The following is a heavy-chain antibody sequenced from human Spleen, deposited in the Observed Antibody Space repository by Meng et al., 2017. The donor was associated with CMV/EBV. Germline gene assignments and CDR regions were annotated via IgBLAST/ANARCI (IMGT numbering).Heavy chain of an antibody. Sequence: ETLSLTCAASGFTFSDYNMNWVRQAPGKGLEWVSSISSSSSYIYYADSVKGRFTISRDNAKNSLYLQMNSLRAEDTAVYYCARTAYDSSGYDAFNIWGQGTMVTV. V-gene: IGHV3-21*01. CDR2: ISSSSSYI. CDR1: GFTFSDYN. D-gene: IGHD3-22*01. CDR3: ARTAYDSSGYDAFNI. J-gene: IGHJ3*02.